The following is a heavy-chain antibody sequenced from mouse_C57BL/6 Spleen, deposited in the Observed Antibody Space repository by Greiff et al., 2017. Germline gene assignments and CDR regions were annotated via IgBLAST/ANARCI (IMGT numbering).Heavy chain of an antibody. V-gene: IGHV1-72*01. CDR3: TRAIYRDYFDY. CDR2: IDPNSGGP. CDR1: GYTFTSYW. J-gene: IGHJ2*01. Sequence: VQLQQPGAELVKPGASVKLSCKASGYTFTSYWMHWVKQRPGRGLEWIGRIDPNSGGPKYDAKFKSKATLTADKPSSTAYMQLSSLTSKDYAVCDCTRAIYRDYFDYWGQGTTLTVSS. D-gene: IGHD2-1*01.